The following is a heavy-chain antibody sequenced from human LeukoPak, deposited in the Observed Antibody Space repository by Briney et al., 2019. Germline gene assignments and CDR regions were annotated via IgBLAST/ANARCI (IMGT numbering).Heavy chain of an antibody. V-gene: IGHV4-39*01. Sequence: SETLSLTCTVSGGPISSSGFYWGWIRQPPGKWLEWIGTTYYSGTTYYNPSLKSRVTISVDTSKNQFSLKLSSVTAADTAVYYCARHAALDTKRGWNNHNWFDPWGQGTLVTVSS. CDR2: TYYSGTT. CDR1: GGPISSSGFY. D-gene: IGHD5-18*01. J-gene: IGHJ5*02. CDR3: ARHAALDTKRGWNNHNWFDP.